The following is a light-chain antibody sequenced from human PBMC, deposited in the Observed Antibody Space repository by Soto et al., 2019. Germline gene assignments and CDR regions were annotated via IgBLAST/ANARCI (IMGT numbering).Light chain of an antibody. J-gene: IGKJ3*01. CDR3: QHYGSSPFT. CDR2: GAS. Sequence: EIVLTQSPGTLSLSPGERATLSCRASESISSSFLAWFQQKRGQAPRLLIYGASSRATGIPDRFSGSGSGTDFTLTISRLEPEDFAVSYCQHYGSSPFTFGPGTKVDIK. CDR1: ESISSSF. V-gene: IGKV3-20*01.